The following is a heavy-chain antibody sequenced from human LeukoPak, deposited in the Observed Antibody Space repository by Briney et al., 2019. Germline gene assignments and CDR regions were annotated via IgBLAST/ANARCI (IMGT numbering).Heavy chain of an antibody. CDR1: GGSISSSSYY. D-gene: IGHD1-26*01. V-gene: IGHV4-39*01. J-gene: IGHJ4*02. CDR3: ARHVYGIVGATISDY. Sequence: PPETLSLTCTVSGGSISSSSYYWGWIRQPPGKGLEWIGSIYYSGSTFYNPSLQSRVTISVDTSKNQFSLKLRSVTAADTAVYYCARHVYGIVGATISDYWGQGTLVTVSS. CDR2: IYYSGST.